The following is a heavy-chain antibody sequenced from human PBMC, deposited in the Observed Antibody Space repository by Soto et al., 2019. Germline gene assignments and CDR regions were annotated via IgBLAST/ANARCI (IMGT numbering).Heavy chain of an antibody. CDR3: ARVADDYVVYGMDV. CDR1: GGSISSSNW. D-gene: IGHD3-16*01. CDR2: IYHSGST. Sequence: PSETLSLTCAVSGGSISSSNWWSWVRQLPGKGLEWIGEIYHSGSTNYNPSLKSRVTISVDKSKNQFSLKLSSVTAADTAVYYCARVADDYVVYGMDVWGQGTTVTVSS. V-gene: IGHV4-4*02. J-gene: IGHJ6*02.